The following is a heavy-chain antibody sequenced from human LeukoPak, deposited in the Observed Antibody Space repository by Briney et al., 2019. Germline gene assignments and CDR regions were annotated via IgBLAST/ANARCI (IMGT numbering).Heavy chain of an antibody. Sequence: PGGSLRLSCAASGVTFSSYGLHWVRQAPGKGLEWVAVISYDGSNKYYADSVKGRFTISRDNSKNTLYLQMNSLTAEDTAVYYCAKDPYGSGYNWFDPWGQGTLVTVSS. CDR1: GVTFSSYG. CDR3: AKDPYGSGYNWFDP. V-gene: IGHV3-30*18. D-gene: IGHD3-10*01. CDR2: ISYDGSNK. J-gene: IGHJ5*02.